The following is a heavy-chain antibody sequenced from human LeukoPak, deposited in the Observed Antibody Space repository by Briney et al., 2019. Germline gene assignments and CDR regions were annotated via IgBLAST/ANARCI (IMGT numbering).Heavy chain of an antibody. V-gene: IGHV4-59*01. CDR2: IYCSGST. CDR3: ARNYYDSSGYLYYYYMDV. D-gene: IGHD3-22*01. CDR1: GGSISSYY. Sequence: SETLSLTCTVSGGSISSYYWSWIRQPPGKGLEWIGYIYCSGSTNYNPSLKSRVTISVDTSKNQFSLKLSSVTAADTAVYYCARNYYDSSGYLYYYYMDVWGKGTTVTISS. J-gene: IGHJ6*03.